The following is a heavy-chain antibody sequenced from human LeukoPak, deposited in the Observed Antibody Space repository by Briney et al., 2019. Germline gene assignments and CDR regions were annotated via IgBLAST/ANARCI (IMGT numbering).Heavy chain of an antibody. CDR3: AREFLGGAFDI. Sequence: PSETLSLTCTVSGGSISSYYWSWIRQPPGKGLEWIGYIHYSGSTNYNPSLKSRVTISVDTSKNQFSLKLSSVTAADTAVYYCAREFLGGAFDIWGQGTMVTVSS. J-gene: IGHJ3*02. CDR2: IHYSGST. CDR1: GGSISSYY. D-gene: IGHD2/OR15-2a*01. V-gene: IGHV4-59*01.